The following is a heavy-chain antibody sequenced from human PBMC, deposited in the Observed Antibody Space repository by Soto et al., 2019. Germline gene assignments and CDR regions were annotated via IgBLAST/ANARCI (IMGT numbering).Heavy chain of an antibody. Sequence: SETLSLTCAVSGGSFSGYYWNWIRQRPGKGLEWLGYIFYTGSTDYNPSLKGRVTISVDTSKNQFSLKLTSVTAADTAVYYCARLNRGTYDYWGQGVLVPVSS. J-gene: IGHJ4*02. V-gene: IGHV4-59*01. CDR1: GGSFSGYY. CDR3: ARLNRGTYDY. CDR2: IFYTGST.